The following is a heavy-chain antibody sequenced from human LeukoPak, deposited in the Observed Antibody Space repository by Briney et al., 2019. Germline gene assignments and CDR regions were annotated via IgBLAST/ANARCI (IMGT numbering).Heavy chain of an antibody. D-gene: IGHD3-16*02. CDR1: GGTFSSYA. Sequence: VASVKVSCKASGGTFSSYAISWVRQAPGQGLEWMGWMNPNSGNTGYAQKFQGRVTITRNTSVSTAYMELSSLRSEDTAVYYCARGNDYVWGSYRLGGNWFDPWGQGTLVTVSS. V-gene: IGHV1-8*03. J-gene: IGHJ5*02. CDR2: MNPNSGNT. CDR3: ARGNDYVWGSYRLGGNWFDP.